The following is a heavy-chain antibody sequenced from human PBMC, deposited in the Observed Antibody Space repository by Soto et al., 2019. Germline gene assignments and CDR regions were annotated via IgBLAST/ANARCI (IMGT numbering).Heavy chain of an antibody. CDR3: AKDYGTGTTRAYYLARWSYFDY. V-gene: IGHV3-23*01. J-gene: IGHJ4*02. D-gene: IGHD1-7*01. CDR1: GFTFSSYA. CDR2: ISGSGGST. Sequence: VQLLESGGGLVQPGGSLRLSCAASGFTFSSYAMSWVRQAPGKGLEWVSAISGSGGSTYYADSVKGRFTISRDNSKHTLYLQMNSLRAEDTAVYYCAKDYGTGTTRAYYLARWSYFDYWGRGSLVTVSS.